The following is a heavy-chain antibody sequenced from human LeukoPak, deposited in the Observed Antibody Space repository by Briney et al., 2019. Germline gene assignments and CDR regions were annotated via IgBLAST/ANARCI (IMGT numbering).Heavy chain of an antibody. CDR1: GFTFSSHW. J-gene: IGHJ3*02. CDR2: INQDGSQK. D-gene: IGHD3-10*01. Sequence: GGSLRLSCAASGFTFSSHWMSWVRLAPGKGLEWVAHINQDGSQKYYVDSVKGRFTISRDNAKNSVYLEMNTLRAEDTAVYSCARGRSDGSGNRGFAFDIWGQGTLVTVSS. V-gene: IGHV3-7*03. CDR3: ARGRSDGSGNRGFAFDI.